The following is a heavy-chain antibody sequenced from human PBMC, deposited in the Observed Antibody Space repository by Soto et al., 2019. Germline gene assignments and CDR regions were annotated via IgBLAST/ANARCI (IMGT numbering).Heavy chain of an antibody. V-gene: IGHV4-31*03. D-gene: IGHD4-17*01. CDR2: IYYSGST. Sequence: QVQLQESGPGLVKPSQTLSLTCTVSGGSISSGGYSWSWIRQHPGKGLEWIGYIYYSGSTYYNPSLKSRVTISVDTSKNQFSLKLSSVTAADTAVYYCASLFRTVTTDPMTDYWGQGTLVTVSS. CDR1: GGSISSGGYS. CDR3: ASLFRTVTTDPMTDY. J-gene: IGHJ4*02.